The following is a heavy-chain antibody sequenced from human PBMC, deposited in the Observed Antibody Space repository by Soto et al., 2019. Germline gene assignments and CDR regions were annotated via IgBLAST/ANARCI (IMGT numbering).Heavy chain of an antibody. V-gene: IGHV4-61*01. CDR1: GGSVTSGTYY. CDR3: ARVPVEMTSIGDYYSYGMDI. Sequence: SETLSLTCTVSGGSVTSGTYYWSWIRQPPGKGLEWIGYIFYSGSTNYHPSLKSRVTISVDTSKNLDTSKNQFSLKLSSVTAADTAVYYCARVPVEMTSIGDYYSYGMDIWGQGTTVTVSS. CDR2: IFYSGST. D-gene: IGHD2-21*02. J-gene: IGHJ6*02.